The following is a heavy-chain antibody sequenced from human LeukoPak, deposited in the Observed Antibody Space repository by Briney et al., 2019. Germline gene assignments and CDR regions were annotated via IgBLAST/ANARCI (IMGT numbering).Heavy chain of an antibody. CDR2: ISGSGDST. J-gene: IGHJ4*02. CDR3: AKDGWLLNYFDY. D-gene: IGHD5-12*01. V-gene: IGHV3-23*01. Sequence: GGSLRLSCAASGFTFSSYEMNWVRQAPGKGLEWVSAISGSGDSTYYADSVKGRFTISRDNSKNTLYLQMDSLRAEDTAVYYCAKDGWLLNYFDYWGQGTLVTVSS. CDR1: GFTFSSYE.